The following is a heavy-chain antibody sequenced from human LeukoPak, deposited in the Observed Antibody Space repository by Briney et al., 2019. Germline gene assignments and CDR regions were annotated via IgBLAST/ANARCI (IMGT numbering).Heavy chain of an antibody. Sequence: SETLSLTCTVSGVSISSSNSYWGWIRQPPGKGLEWIGSIYYSGSTYYNPSLKSRVTISVDTSKNQFSLKMSSVTAADTAVYYCARGRIVVRANWFDPWGQGTLVTVSS. CDR3: ARGRIVVRANWFDP. CDR1: GVSISSSNSY. J-gene: IGHJ5*02. CDR2: IYYSGST. V-gene: IGHV4-39*07. D-gene: IGHD3-22*01.